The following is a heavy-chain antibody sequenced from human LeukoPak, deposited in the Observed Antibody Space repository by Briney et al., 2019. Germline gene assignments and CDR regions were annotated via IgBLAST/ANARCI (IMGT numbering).Heavy chain of an antibody. CDR2: INPGDSDT. Sequence: GESLKISCEGSGYSFTNYWIGRVRQMPGKGLEWMGIINPGDSDTRYSPSFQGQVTISTDKSISTAYLQWSSLKASDTAMYYCARHSDSTGWYYLDYWGQGTLVTVSS. CDR1: GYSFTNYW. CDR3: ARHSDSTGWYYLDY. J-gene: IGHJ4*02. V-gene: IGHV5-51*01. D-gene: IGHD6-19*01.